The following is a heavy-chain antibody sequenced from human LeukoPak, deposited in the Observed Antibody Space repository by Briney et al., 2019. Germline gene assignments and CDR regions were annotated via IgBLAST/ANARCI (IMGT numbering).Heavy chain of an antibody. D-gene: IGHD5-12*01. V-gene: IGHV3-23*01. CDR1: GFTFSIYA. CDR3: AKSEEATITIEY. CDR2: ITGSVGTI. Sequence: GGSLRLSCAASGFTFSIYAMSWVRQAPGKGLEWVSLITGSVGTIHYADSVRGRFTISRDNSKNTLYLQMNSLRAEDTAVSYCAKSEEATITIEYWGQGTLVTVYS. J-gene: IGHJ4*02.